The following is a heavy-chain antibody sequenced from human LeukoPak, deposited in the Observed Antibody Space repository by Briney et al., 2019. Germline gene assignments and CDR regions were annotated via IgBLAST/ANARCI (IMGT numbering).Heavy chain of an antibody. J-gene: IGHJ6*02. CDR3: ARAGYSSSWYDYYYYYGMDV. CDR2: IYYSGST. V-gene: IGHV4-39*07. CDR1: GGSISSSSYY. D-gene: IGHD6-13*01. Sequence: SETLSLTCTVSGGSISSSSYYWGWIRQPPGKGLEWIGSIYYSGSTNYNPSLKSRVTISVDTSKNQFSLKLSSVTAADTAVYYCARAGYSSSWYDYYYYYGMDVWGQGTTVTVSS.